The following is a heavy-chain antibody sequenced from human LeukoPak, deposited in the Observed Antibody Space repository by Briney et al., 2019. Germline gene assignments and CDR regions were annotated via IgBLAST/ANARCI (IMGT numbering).Heavy chain of an antibody. D-gene: IGHD6-19*01. CDR3: ARDRAVVGTLGMDV. CDR2: IYYSGST. CDR1: GGSISSSSYY. J-gene: IGHJ6*02. V-gene: IGHV4-39*07. Sequence: PSETLSLTCTVSGGSISSSSYYWGWIRQPPGKGLEWIGSIYYSGSTYYNPSLKSRVTISVDTSKNQFSLKLSSVTAADTAVYYCARDRAVVGTLGMDVWGQGTTVTVSS.